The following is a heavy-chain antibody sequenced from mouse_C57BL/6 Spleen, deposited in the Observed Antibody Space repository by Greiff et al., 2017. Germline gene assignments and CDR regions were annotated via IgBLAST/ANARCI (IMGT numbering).Heavy chain of an antibody. D-gene: IGHD4-1*01. Sequence: QVQLQQSGAELARPGASVKLSCKASGYTFTSYGISWVKQRTGQGLEWIGEIYPRSGNTYYNEKFKGKATLTADKSSSTAYMELRSLTSEDSAVYFCARYDGALGIYYAMDYWGQGTSVTVSS. V-gene: IGHV1-81*01. J-gene: IGHJ4*01. CDR2: IYPRSGNT. CDR3: ARYDGALGIYYAMDY. CDR1: GYTFTSYG.